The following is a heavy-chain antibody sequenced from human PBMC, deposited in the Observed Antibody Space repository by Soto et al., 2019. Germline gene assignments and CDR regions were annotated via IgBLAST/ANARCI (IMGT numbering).Heavy chain of an antibody. CDR1: GGSISRGGYY. CDR3: ARASYNIAMAARGGYYCDY. CDR2: IYYSGST. V-gene: IGHV4-31*03. D-gene: IGHD2-21*01. J-gene: IGHJ4*02. Sequence: QVQLQESGPGLVKPSQTLSLTCTVSGGSISRGGYYWSWIRQHPGKGLEWIGYIYYSGSTYYNPSLKSRVTISVDTAKNQFSLKLSSVTAADTAVYYCARASYNIAMAARGGYYCDYWGQGTLVTFSS.